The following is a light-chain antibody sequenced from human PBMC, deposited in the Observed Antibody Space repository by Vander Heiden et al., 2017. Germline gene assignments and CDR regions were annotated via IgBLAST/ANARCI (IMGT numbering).Light chain of an antibody. CDR2: TAS. CDR1: QGIRND. J-gene: IGKJ1*01. CDR3: LQDYNYPWT. Sequence: AIQMTHSPSSLSASVGDRVTITCRASQGIRNDLGWYQQKPGKAPKLLIYTASTLQSGVPSRFSGSGSGTDFTLTISSLQPEDFATYYCLQDYNYPWTFGQGTKVELK. V-gene: IGKV1-6*01.